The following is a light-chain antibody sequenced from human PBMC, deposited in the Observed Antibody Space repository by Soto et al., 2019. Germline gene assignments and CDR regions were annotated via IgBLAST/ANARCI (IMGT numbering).Light chain of an antibody. CDR2: GAS. V-gene: IGKV3-20*01. CDR1: QSVGSSY. J-gene: IGKJ1*01. Sequence: EIVLTQSPGTLSLSPGERATLSCRTSQSVGSSYLAWYQQKPGQAPRLLIYGASDRATGIPDRFSGSGSGTDFTLTISRLEPEDFAVYYCQQYGRSLWTFGQGTKVDIK. CDR3: QQYGRSLWT.